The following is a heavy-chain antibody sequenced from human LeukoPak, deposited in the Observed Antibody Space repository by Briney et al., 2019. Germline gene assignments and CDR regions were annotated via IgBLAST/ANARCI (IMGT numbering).Heavy chain of an antibody. V-gene: IGHV1-18*04. CDR2: ITRYSGAT. CDR1: GYIFSDYY. D-gene: IGHD3-10*01. CDR3: ARDGRYGSGSSPPLEYFQH. J-gene: IGHJ1*01. Sequence: ASVKVSCKASGYIFSDYYIHWVRQAPGRGFEWMGWITRYSGATKFAQKLQGRVTMTTDTSTSTAYMELRSLRSDDTAVYYCARDGRYGSGSSPPLEYFQHWGQGTLVTVSS.